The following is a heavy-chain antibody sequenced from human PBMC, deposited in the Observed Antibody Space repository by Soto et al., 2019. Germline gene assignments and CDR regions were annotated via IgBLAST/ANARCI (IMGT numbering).Heavy chain of an antibody. V-gene: IGHV4-39*01. D-gene: IGHD2-15*01. CDR2: IYYSGST. Sequence: PSETLSLTCTVSGGSISSRHYYWGWIRQPPGKGLEWIGSIYYSGSTYHSPSLKSQLTISIDTSKNQFSLMLTSVTASDTAVYYCARLAGGSYYYYYGMDVWGQGTTVTVSS. CDR1: GGSISSRHYY. CDR3: ARLAGGSYYYYYGMDV. J-gene: IGHJ6*02.